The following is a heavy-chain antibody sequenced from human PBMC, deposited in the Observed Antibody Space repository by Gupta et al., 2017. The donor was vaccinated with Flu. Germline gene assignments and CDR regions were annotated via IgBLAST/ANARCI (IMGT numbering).Heavy chain of an antibody. CDR3: AKGPFVFATPYYFDS. V-gene: IGHV3-23*01. J-gene: IGHJ5*01. D-gene: IGHD3-10*01. CDR2: TSSGGESN. Sequence: MGWVGQAPGKGLEWVAATSSGGESNYYAASVKGRFTISRDNSKNTLFLQMSSLGAADTAFYYCAKGPFVFATPYYFDSWGRGTLVTVS.